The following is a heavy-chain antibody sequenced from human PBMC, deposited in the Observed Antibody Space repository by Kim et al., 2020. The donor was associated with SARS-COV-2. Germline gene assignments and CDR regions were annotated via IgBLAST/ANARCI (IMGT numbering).Heavy chain of an antibody. Sequence: SPSCQGQVTLSADKSISTAYLQWSSLKASDTAIYYCARHMGAATGDAFDIWGQGTMVTVSS. D-gene: IGHD1-26*01. J-gene: IGHJ3*02. V-gene: IGHV5-51*01. CDR3: ARHMGAATGDAFDI.